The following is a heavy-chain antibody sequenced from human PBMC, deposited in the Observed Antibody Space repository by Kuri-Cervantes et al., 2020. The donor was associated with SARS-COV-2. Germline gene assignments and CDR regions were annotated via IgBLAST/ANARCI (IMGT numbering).Heavy chain of an antibody. D-gene: IGHD2-15*01. V-gene: IGHV3-53*01. CDR3: ATKDGVASTP. Sequence: GESLKISCAGSGFIFSSYYMNWVRLAPGKRLEWVSIIYADDTTDYADSVKGRFTISRDNSKNTLYLQMNNLRAEDTAVYYCATKDGVASTPWGPGTLVTVSS. CDR2: IYADDTT. CDR1: GFIFSSYY. J-gene: IGHJ5*02.